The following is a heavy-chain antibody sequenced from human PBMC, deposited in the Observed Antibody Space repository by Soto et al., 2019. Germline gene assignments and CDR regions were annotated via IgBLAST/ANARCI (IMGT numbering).Heavy chain of an antibody. CDR1: GFTFSSFA. J-gene: IGHJ5*02. V-gene: IGHV3-23*01. CDR2: ISGSGIST. CDR3: AKAGLAINSGWLNWFDP. Sequence: EVQLLDSGGGLVQPGGSLRLSCAASGFTFSSFAMTWVRQAPGKGLEWVSAISGSGISTYYADSVKGRFTISRDNSKNTLFRPMSKLNADDNAVYYCAKAGLAINSGWLNWFDPWGQGTLVTVSS. D-gene: IGHD6-19*01.